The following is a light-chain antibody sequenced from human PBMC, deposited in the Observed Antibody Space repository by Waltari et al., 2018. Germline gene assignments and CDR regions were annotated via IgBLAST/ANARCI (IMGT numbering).Light chain of an antibody. Sequence: IVMTQSQDSLPVSLGERVTINCKSRQSVLSSSNNRNYLAWYQQKPGQPPKLLIYWASTRKSGVPDRFSGSGSASDFTLTISNLQAEDVAVYFCQQYYVTPPTFGQGTRLEIK. CDR1: QSVLSSSNNRNY. V-gene: IGKV4-1*01. CDR2: WAS. J-gene: IGKJ5*01. CDR3: QQYYVTPPT.